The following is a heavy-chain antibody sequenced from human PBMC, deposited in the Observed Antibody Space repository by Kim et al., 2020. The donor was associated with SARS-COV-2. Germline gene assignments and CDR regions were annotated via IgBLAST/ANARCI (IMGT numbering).Heavy chain of an antibody. CDR3: ARSSYGDEDMITFGGVIARPGYYYYYGMDV. Sequence: GGSLRLSCAASGFTFSSYGMHWVRQAPGKGLEWVAVIWYDGSNKYYADSVKGRFTISRDNSKNTLYLQMNSLRAEDTAVYYCARSSYGDEDMITFGGVIARPGYYYYYGMDVWGQGTTVTVSS. V-gene: IGHV3-33*01. D-gene: IGHD3-16*02. CDR2: IWYDGSNK. CDR1: GFTFSSYG. J-gene: IGHJ6*02.